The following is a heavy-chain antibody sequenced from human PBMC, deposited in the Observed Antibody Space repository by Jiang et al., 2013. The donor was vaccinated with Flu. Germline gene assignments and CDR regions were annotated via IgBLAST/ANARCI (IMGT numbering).Heavy chain of an antibody. CDR2: TYYRSKWYN. Sequence: WIRQSPSRGLEWLGRTYYRSKWYNDYEVSVKSRITINPDTSKNQYSLQLNSVSPEDTAVYYCARSLHWAYDYWGQGTLVTVSS. CDR3: ARSLHWAYDY. V-gene: IGHV6-1*01. D-gene: IGHD7-27*01. J-gene: IGHJ4*02.